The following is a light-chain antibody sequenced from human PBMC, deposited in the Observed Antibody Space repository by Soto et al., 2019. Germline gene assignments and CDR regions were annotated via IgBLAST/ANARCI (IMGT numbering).Light chain of an antibody. V-gene: IGLV2-18*02. CDR1: SSDVGSNNR. CDR2: EVS. CDR3: SSYTTSTTSVV. J-gene: IGLJ2*01. Sequence: QSALTQPPSVSGSPGQSVTISCTGTSSDVGSNNRVSWYQQPPGTAPKLMIYEVSNRPSALPDRFSGSKSGNTASLTISGLQTEDEADYYCSSYTTSTTSVVFGGGTKLTVL.